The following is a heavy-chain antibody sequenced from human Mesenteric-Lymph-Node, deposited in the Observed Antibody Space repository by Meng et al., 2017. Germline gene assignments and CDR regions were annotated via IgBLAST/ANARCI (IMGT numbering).Heavy chain of an antibody. CDR1: GGSISSGNW. CDR3: LRGSGGSV. D-gene: IGHD3-10*01. J-gene: IGHJ1*01. V-gene: IGHV4-4*02. Sequence: QVRLAETGPGPGTPSGTLSLTCAVSGGSISSGNWWSWIRQPPGKGLEWIGEIPHRGSSAYNPSLKSRVSMSIDKSKNQFSLKLTSVTAADTAVYHCLRGSGGSVWGQGTLVTVSS. CDR2: IPHRGSS.